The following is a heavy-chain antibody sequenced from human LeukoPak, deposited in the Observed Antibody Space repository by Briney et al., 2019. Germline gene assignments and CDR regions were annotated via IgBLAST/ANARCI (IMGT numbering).Heavy chain of an antibody. CDR2: IYPGDSDT. V-gene: IGHV5-51*01. Sequence: GESLKISCKGSGYSFTSYWIGWVRQMPGKGLEWMGSIYPGDSDTRSSPSFQGQVTISADKSISPAYLQWSSLKASNTAMYYCARHGMVRGGDWFDPWGQGTLVTVSS. D-gene: IGHD3-10*01. CDR1: GYSFTSYW. CDR3: ARHGMVRGGDWFDP. J-gene: IGHJ5*02.